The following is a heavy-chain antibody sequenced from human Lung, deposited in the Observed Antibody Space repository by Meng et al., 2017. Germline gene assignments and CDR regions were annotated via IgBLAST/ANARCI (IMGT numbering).Heavy chain of an antibody. CDR1: DGSFTQYY. J-gene: IGHJ4*02. D-gene: IGHD3-16*02. CDR3: ARGRSHRSNSSLRKYYYDY. V-gene: IGHV4-34*01. CDR2: IEPSRRT. Sequence: QVRLQQWGAGLLKPSETLSLGCTVYDGSFTQYYWSWIRQTPGKGLEWIGEIEPSRRTNYNPSLKSRVTISVRASENQVSLNVATVTAADSGLYFCARGRSHRSNSSLRKYYYDYWGQGTLVTVSS.